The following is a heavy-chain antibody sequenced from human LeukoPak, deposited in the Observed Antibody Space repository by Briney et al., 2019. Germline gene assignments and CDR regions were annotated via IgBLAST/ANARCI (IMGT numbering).Heavy chain of an antibody. V-gene: IGHV4-34*01. Sequence: PSETLPLACAVYGESFSGYYWSWIRQPPGKGLEWIGEINHSGSTNYNPSLKSRVTISVDTSKNQFPLKLSSVTAADTAAYYCARWEGGSYYDVESSGQGTLVTVSS. J-gene: IGHJ4*02. CDR2: INHSGST. CDR3: ARWEGGSYYDVES. D-gene: IGHD1-26*01. CDR1: GESFSGYY.